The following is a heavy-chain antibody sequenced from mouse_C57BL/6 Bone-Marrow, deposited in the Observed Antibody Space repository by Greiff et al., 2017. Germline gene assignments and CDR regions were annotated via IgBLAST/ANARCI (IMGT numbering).Heavy chain of an antibody. J-gene: IGHJ2*01. Sequence: EVKLMESGGDLVQPGGSLKLSCAASGFTFSSYGMSWVRQTPDKRLEWVATISSGGSYTYYPDSVKGRFTISRDNAKNTLYLQMSSLKSEDTAMYYCARHLWPDYWGQGTTLTVSS. CDR1: GFTFSSYG. CDR3: ARHLWPDY. D-gene: IGHD1-1*02. V-gene: IGHV5-6*01. CDR2: ISSGGSYT.